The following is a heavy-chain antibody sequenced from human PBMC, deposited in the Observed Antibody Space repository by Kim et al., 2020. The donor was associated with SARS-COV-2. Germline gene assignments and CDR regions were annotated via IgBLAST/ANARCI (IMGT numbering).Heavy chain of an antibody. D-gene: IGHD6-19*01. Sequence: GGSLRLSCRVSGFTVSANSMTWVRQAPGKGLEWVSLIYMGGLTFYAESVKGRFTISRDTSRSTLYLQMNTLRAEDTAVYYCARGQYSSGLSIGAQNYY. J-gene: IGHJ6*01. CDR2: IYMGGLT. V-gene: IGHV3-53*01. CDR3: ARGQYSSGLSIGAQNYY. CDR1: GFTVSANS.